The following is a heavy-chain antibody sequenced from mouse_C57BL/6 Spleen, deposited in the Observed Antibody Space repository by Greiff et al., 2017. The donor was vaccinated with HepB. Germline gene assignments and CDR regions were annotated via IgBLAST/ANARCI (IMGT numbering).Heavy chain of an antibody. V-gene: IGHV6-3*01. CDR3: TVLTAVVAKDWYFDV. CDR2: IRLKSDNYAT. CDR1: GFTFSNYW. D-gene: IGHD1-1*01. J-gene: IGHJ1*03. Sequence: EVQLQESGGGLVQPGGSMKLSCVASGFTFSNYWMNWVRQSPEKGLEWVAQIRLKSDNYATHYAESVKGRFTISRDDSKSSVYLQMNNLRAEDTGIYYCTVLTAVVAKDWYFDVWGTGTTVTVSS.